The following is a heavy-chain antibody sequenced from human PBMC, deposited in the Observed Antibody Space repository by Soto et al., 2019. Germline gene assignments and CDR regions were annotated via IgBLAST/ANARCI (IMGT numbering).Heavy chain of an antibody. CDR2: TNRDGSQA. J-gene: IGHJ6*02. V-gene: IGHV3-7*03. CDR1: GFTFRNYW. D-gene: IGHD4-17*01. CDR3: ASPTVTPHYGMDV. Sequence: GGSLRLSCAASGFTFRNYWMSWVRQAAGRGLEWVANTNRDGSQAYYVDSVKGRFTISRDNAKNSIYLQMNSLRAEDTAVYYCASPTVTPHYGMDVWGQGTTVTVSS.